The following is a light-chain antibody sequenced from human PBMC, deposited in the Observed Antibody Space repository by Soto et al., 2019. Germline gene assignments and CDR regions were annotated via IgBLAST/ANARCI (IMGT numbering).Light chain of an antibody. CDR2: DVS. J-gene: IGLJ1*01. CDR1: SSDVGAYNY. V-gene: IGLV2-14*01. Sequence: QSALTQSASVSGSPGQSIAISCTGTSSDVGAYNYVSWYQQHPGKAPKLMIYDVSNRPSGVSNRFSGSKSDNTASLTISGLQAEDEADYYCSSYTSSSTYVFGSGTKLTV. CDR3: SSYTSSSTYV.